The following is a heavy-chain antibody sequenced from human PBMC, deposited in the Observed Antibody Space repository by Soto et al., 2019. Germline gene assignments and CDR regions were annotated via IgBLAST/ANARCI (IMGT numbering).Heavy chain of an antibody. J-gene: IGHJ4*02. CDR2: ISGSGGST. CDR1: GFTFSSYA. D-gene: IGHD2-2*01. CDR3: AKFGGYCSSTSCFDY. V-gene: IGHV3-23*01. Sequence: PGGSLRLSCAASGFTFSSYAMSWVRQAPGKGLEWVSAISGSGGSTYYADSVKGRFTISRDNSKNTLYLQMNSLRAEDTAVYYCAKFGGYCSSTSCFDYWGRGTLVTVSS.